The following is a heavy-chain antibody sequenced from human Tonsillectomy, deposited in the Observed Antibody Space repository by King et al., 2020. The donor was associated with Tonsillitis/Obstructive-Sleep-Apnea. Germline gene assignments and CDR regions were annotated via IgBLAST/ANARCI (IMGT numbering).Heavy chain of an antibody. V-gene: IGHV4-59*08. Sequence: VQLQESGPGLVKPSETLSLTCTVSGGSISSYYWSWIRPPPGKGLEWIGYIYYSGSTNYNPSLKSRVTISVDTSKNQFSLKLSSVTAADTAVYYCARAYYDILTGYLDDAFDIWGQGTMVTVSS. CDR1: GGSISSYY. CDR2: IYYSGST. CDR3: ARAYYDILTGYLDDAFDI. J-gene: IGHJ3*02. D-gene: IGHD3-9*01.